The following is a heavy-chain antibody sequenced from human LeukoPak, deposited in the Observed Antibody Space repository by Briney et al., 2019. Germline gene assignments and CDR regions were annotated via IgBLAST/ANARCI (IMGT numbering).Heavy chain of an antibody. D-gene: IGHD2-21*02. CDR3: ALYCGGDSYPSYYFDY. J-gene: IGHJ4*02. Sequence: ASVKVSCKASGGTFSSYAISWVRQAPGQGLEWMGGIIPIFGTANYAQKFQGRVTITADESTSTAYMELSSLRSEDTAVYYCALYCGGDSYPSYYFDYWGQGTLVTVSS. CDR1: GGTFSSYA. V-gene: IGHV1-69*13. CDR2: IIPIFGTA.